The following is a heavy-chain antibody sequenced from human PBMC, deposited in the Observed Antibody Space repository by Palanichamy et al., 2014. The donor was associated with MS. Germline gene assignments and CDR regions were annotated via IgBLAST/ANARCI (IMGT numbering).Heavy chain of an antibody. V-gene: IGHV3-7*01. CDR1: GFTFSSYW. CDR2: IKQDGSEK. J-gene: IGHJ4*02. D-gene: IGHD4-23*01. CDR3: ARDRTDYGGNTRGDY. Sequence: EVQLVESGGGLVQPGGSLRLSCAASGFTFSSYWMSWVRQAPGRGLEWVANIKQDGSEKYYGGSVKSRVTISRDNAKNSLYLQMNSLRAEDTAVYYCARDRTDYGGNTRGDYWGQGTLVTVSP.